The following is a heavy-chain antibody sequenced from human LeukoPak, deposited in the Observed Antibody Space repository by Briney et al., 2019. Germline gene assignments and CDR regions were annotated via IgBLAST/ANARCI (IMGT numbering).Heavy chain of an antibody. CDR2: ISTVSTYT. Sequence: GRSLRLSCATSGFTFTDYSMNWVRQAPGKGLEWVSSISTVSTYTFYGDSVKGRFTISRDNRKNILYLQMSSLSAEDTAVYYCTRDGNGYYYYNYMDVWGKGTTVTVSS. CDR1: GFTFTDYS. CDR3: TRDGNGYYYYNYMDV. D-gene: IGHD1-14*01. J-gene: IGHJ6*03. V-gene: IGHV3-21*06.